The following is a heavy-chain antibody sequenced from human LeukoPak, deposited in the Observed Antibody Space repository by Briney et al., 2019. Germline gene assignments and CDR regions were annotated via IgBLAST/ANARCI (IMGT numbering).Heavy chain of an antibody. CDR3: AKIGAAARRTPNPRWFDP. J-gene: IGHJ5*02. Sequence: GASVKVSCEASRYTFTSYDINWVRQATEQGLEWMGWMNPNSGNTGYAQKFQGRVSMTWNTSISTAYMELSSLKSEDTAVYYCAKIGAAARRTPNPRWFDPWGQGTLVTVSS. CDR1: RYTFTSYD. V-gene: IGHV1-8*01. CDR2: MNPNSGNT. D-gene: IGHD6-6*01.